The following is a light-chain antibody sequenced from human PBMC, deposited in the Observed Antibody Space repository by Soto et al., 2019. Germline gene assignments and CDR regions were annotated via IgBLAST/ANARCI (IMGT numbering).Light chain of an antibody. J-gene: IGLJ3*02. CDR1: SSDVGGYNY. CDR2: EVS. V-gene: IGLV2-8*01. Sequence: QSALTQPPSASGSPGQSVTISCAGTSSDVGGYNYVSWYQQYPGKVPKLMIYEVSERPSGVPDRFSGSKSGNTAFLTVSGLQAEDEADYYCGSYTGGITYWVFGGGTQLTVL. CDR3: GSYTGGITYWV.